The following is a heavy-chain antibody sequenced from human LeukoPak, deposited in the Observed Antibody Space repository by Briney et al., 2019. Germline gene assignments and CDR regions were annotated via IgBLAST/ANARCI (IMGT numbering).Heavy chain of an antibody. CDR3: AREPPESYYFDN. CDR1: GYTFSGFY. Sequence: GASVKVSCKASGYTFSGFYVHWVRQAPGQGLEWMGIIKVSGGRTKYAQKSQGRVTVTRDMSTSTVYMELNNLRSEDTAVYYCAREPPESYYFDNWGQGTLVTVSS. CDR2: IKVSGGRT. J-gene: IGHJ4*02. V-gene: IGHV1-46*01.